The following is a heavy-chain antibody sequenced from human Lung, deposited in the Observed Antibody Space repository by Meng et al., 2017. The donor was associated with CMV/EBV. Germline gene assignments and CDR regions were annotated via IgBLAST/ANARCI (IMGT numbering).Heavy chain of an antibody. D-gene: IGHD3-16*01. CDR2: IRQDGTEK. CDR3: ARDPAVLYYYYYGMEV. Sequence: GGSLRLXCAASGFTFSRYWMSWVRQAPGKGLEWVANIRQDGTEKHYVGSVNGRFTVSRDNAKNSLYPQMNSLRAEDSAVYYCARDPAVLYYYYYGMEVWGPGNXVNGAS. V-gene: IGHV3-7*01. CDR1: GFTFSRYW. J-gene: IGHJ6*01.